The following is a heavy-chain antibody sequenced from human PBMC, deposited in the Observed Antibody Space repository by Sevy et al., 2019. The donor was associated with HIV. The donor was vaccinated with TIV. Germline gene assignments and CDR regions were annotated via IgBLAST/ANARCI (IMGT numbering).Heavy chain of an antibody. V-gene: IGHV4-59*01. J-gene: IGHJ6*02. Sequence: SETLSLTCTVSGGSISSYYWSWIRQPPGKGLEWIGYIYYSGSTNYNPSLKSRVTISVDTSKNQFSLKLSSVTAADTAVYYCARFYSSSWHRDGMDVWGQGTTVTVSS. CDR1: GGSISSYY. D-gene: IGHD6-13*01. CDR3: ARFYSSSWHRDGMDV. CDR2: IYYSGST.